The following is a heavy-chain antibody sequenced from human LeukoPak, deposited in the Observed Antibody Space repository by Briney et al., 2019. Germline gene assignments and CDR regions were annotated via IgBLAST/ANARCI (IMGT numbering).Heavy chain of an antibody. Sequence: ASVKVSCKASGYTFTSYGISWVRQAPGQGLEWMGWINTHTGGTKYVQNLQGRVAMTTDTSTSTAYMELRSLGSDDTAVYYCARGPGGCSGGSCYHDYWGQGNLVIVSS. CDR2: INTHTGGT. D-gene: IGHD2-15*01. J-gene: IGHJ4*02. CDR3: ARGPGGCSGGSCYHDY. CDR1: GYTFTSYG. V-gene: IGHV1-18*01.